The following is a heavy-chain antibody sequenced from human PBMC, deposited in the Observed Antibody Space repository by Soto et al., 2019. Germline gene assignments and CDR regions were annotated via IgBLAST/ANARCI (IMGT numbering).Heavy chain of an antibody. J-gene: IGHJ6*02. CDR1: GFTFSSYT. V-gene: IGHV3-48*02. D-gene: IGHD6-13*01. CDR2: ITSSSSSI. CDR3: ARTLAAAAYYYYYGMDV. Sequence: EVQLVESGEGLVQPGGSLRLSCAASGFTFSSYTMNWVRQAPVKGLEWVSYITSSSSSIYYADSGKGRFTISRDNAKNSLYLQMNSLRDEDTAVYYCARTLAAAAYYYYYGMDVWGQGTTVTVSS.